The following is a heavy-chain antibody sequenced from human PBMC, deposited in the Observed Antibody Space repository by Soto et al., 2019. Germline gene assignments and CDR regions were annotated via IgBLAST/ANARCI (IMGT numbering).Heavy chain of an antibody. D-gene: IGHD3-16*01. CDR3: VGALTYEVPYYYYGMDV. V-gene: IGHV3-7*01. CDR2: IKQGGNEK. CDR1: GFSFSAYL. J-gene: IGHJ6*02. Sequence: GGSLRLSCAASGFSFSAYLMSWVRQAPGKGLEWVANIKQGGNEKFYVDSVKGRFTISRDNDKKSLYLQMDSLRVEDTAVYYCVGALTYEVPYYYYGMDVWGQGTTVTVSS.